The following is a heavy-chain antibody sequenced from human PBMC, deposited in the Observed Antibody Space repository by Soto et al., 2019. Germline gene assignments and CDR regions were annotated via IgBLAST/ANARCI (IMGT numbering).Heavy chain of an antibody. Sequence: SETLSLTCTVSGGSISSYYWSWIRQPAGKGLEWIGRIYTSGSTNYNPSLKSRVTMSVDTSKNQFSLKLSSVTAADTAVYYCARDPFYDYVWGSYRQDAFDIWGQGTMVTVSS. CDR3: ARDPFYDYVWGSYRQDAFDI. V-gene: IGHV4-4*07. CDR1: GGSISSYY. CDR2: IYTSGST. J-gene: IGHJ3*02. D-gene: IGHD3-16*02.